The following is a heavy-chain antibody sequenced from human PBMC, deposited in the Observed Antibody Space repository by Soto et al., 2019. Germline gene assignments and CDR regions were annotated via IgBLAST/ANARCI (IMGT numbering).Heavy chain of an antibody. CDR3: ARGSLY. CDR1: GLTVSSND. Sequence: PGGSLRLSCAASGLTVSSNDMSWVRQAPGKGLECVSITYSAGNTYYADSVKGRFIISRDNSKNTLYLQMNSLRADDTAAYYCARGSLYWGQGTLVTVS. CDR2: TYSAGNT. J-gene: IGHJ4*01. V-gene: IGHV3-66*01.